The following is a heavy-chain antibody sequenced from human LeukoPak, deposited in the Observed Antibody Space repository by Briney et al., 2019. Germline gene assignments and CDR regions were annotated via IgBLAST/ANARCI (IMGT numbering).Heavy chain of an antibody. D-gene: IGHD3-22*01. Sequence: SETLSLTCTVSGGSISSLYYSWIRQPPGKGLEWIGYIYYSGSTNYNPSLKSRVTISVDTSKNQFSLKLSSVTAADTAVYYCAVESYENSNYSPEVPGTWGQGTLVTVSS. CDR1: GGSISSLY. CDR2: IYYSGST. J-gene: IGHJ4*02. V-gene: IGHV4-59*08. CDR3: AVESYENSNYSPEVPGT.